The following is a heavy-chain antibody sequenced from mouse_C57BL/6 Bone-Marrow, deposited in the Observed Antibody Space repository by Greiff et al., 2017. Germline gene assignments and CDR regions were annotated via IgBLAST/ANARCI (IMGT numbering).Heavy chain of an antibody. CDR1: GYTFTSYT. CDR2: INPSSGYT. Sequence: VQLQQSGAELARPGASVKMSCKASGYTFTSYTMHWVKQRPGQGLEWIGYINPSSGYTKYNQKFKGKATLTVDKSSSTAYMELRSLTSEDTAVYNCARYDNYFDYGGQGTTLTVSP. D-gene: IGHD2-3*01. J-gene: IGHJ2*01. CDR3: ARYDNYFDY. V-gene: IGHV1-4*01.